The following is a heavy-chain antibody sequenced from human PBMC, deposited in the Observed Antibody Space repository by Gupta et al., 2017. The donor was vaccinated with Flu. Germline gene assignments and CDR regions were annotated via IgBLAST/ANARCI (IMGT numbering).Heavy chain of an antibody. CDR1: GLPFNSDW. J-gene: IGHJ4*02. CDR3: ARDGGWLKFDY. Sequence: DVQLVESGGDLVQPGGSLRLSCPVSGLPFNSDWMTWVRQAPGKGLEWVANIKEDGTVKNYVDSVKGRFTISRDNARNSLYLQMNSLGVEDTAVYYCARDGGWLKFDYWGAGSLVTVSS. D-gene: IGHD6-19*01. V-gene: IGHV3-7*01. CDR2: IKEDGTVK.